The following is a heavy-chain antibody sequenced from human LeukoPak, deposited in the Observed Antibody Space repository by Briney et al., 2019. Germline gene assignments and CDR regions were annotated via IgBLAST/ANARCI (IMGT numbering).Heavy chain of an antibody. CDR1: GGSISSHY. V-gene: IGHV4-59*11. J-gene: IGHJ4*02. CDR3: ARGDYIWGSSTLDY. D-gene: IGHD3-16*01. Sequence: SETLSLTCSVSGGSISSHYWSRIRQPPGKGLEWIGYIYYSGSTKYNPSLKSRVTISVDTSKNQFSLKLSSVTAADTAVYYCARGDYIWGSSTLDYWGQGTLVTVSS. CDR2: IYYSGST.